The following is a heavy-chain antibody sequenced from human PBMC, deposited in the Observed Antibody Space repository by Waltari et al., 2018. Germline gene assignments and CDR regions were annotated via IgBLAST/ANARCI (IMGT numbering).Heavy chain of an antibody. D-gene: IGHD1-26*01. V-gene: IGHV4-59*01. CDR3: ARERIVGALGYYYYGMDV. CDR1: GGYISSYY. J-gene: IGHJ6*02. CDR2: IYYRGST. Sequence: QVQLQESGPGLVKPSETLSLTCTVPGGYISSYYWSWIRQPPGKGLEWIGYIYYRGSTNYNPSLKSRVTISVDTSKNQFSRKLSSVTAADTAVYYCARERIVGALGYYYYGMDVWGQGTTVTVSS.